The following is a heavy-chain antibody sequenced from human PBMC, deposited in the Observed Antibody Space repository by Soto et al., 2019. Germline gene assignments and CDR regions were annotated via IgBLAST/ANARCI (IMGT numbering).Heavy chain of an antibody. CDR3: AKWHSALLYYGMDV. Sequence: QVQLVESGGGVVQPGRSLRLSCAASGFTFSSYGMHWVRQAPGKGLEWVAVISYDGSNKYYADSVKGRFTISRDNSKNTLYLQMNSLRAEDTAVYYCAKWHSALLYYGMDVWGQGTTVTVSS. D-gene: IGHD1-26*01. CDR2: ISYDGSNK. CDR1: GFTFSSYG. J-gene: IGHJ6*02. V-gene: IGHV3-30*18.